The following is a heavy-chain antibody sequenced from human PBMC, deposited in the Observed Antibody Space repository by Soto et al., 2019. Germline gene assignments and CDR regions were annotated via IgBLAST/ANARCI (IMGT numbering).Heavy chain of an antibody. V-gene: IGHV3-15*01. Sequence: EVQLVESGGGLVNPGGSLRLSCAASGITFTYAWMTWVRQAPGRGLEWVGRVKSEAGGGTIDYAAPVKGRFTISRDDSRSMLYLQMNSLKSEASAVYYCAHIGALPPNGVFRTWGQGTVVTVSS. CDR3: AHIGALPPNGVFRT. J-gene: IGHJ3*01. CDR1: GITFTYAW. CDR2: VKSEAGGGTI. D-gene: IGHD2-8*01.